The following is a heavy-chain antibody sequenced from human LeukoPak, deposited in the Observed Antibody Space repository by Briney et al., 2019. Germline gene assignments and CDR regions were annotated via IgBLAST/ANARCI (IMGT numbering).Heavy chain of an antibody. CDR2: ISGGGGST. CDR1: GFSFSGHW. Sequence: GGSLRLSCAASGFSFSGHWMHWARQLPGKGLEWVSAISGGGGSTYYADSVKGRFTISRDNSKNTLYLQMNSLRAEDTAVYYCARTKGVSGSYYATPSKEFDYWGQGTLVTVSS. D-gene: IGHD1-26*01. CDR3: ARTKGVSGSYYATPSKEFDY. J-gene: IGHJ4*02. V-gene: IGHV3-23*01.